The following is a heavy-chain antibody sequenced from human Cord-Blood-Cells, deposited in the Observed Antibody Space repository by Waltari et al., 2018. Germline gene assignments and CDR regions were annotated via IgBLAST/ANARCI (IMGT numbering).Heavy chain of an antibody. CDR2: IYYSGST. CDR3: AREGVTTEEGSAGEYFQH. V-gene: IGHV4-59*01. CDR1: GGSISSYY. Sequence: QVQLQESGPGLVKPSETLSLTCTVSGGSISSYYWSWIRQPPGTGLEWIGYIYYSGSTNYNPSLKSRVTISVDTSKNQFSLKLSSVTAADTAVYYCAREGVTTEEGSAGEYFQHWGQGTLVTVSS. D-gene: IGHD5-18*01. J-gene: IGHJ1*01.